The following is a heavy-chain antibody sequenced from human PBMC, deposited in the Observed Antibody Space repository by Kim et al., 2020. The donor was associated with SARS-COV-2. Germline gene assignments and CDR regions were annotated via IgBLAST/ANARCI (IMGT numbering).Heavy chain of an antibody. D-gene: IGHD6-13*01. CDR1: GYSFTSYW. J-gene: IGHJ4*02. Sequence: GESLKISCKGSGYSFTSYWIGWVRQMPGKGLEWMGIIYPGDSDTRYSPSFQGQVTISADKSISTAYLQWSSLKASDTAMYYCARRCHIAAACSPGDDYWGQGTLVTVSS. CDR3: ARRCHIAAACSPGDDY. CDR2: IYPGDSDT. V-gene: IGHV5-51*01.